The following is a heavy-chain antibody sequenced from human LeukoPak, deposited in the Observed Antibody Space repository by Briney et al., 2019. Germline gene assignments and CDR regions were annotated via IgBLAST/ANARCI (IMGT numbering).Heavy chain of an antibody. CDR3: AGGYSSGFWGAFDI. J-gene: IGHJ3*02. CDR1: GYTFTSYD. Sequence: GASVKVSCKASGYTFTSYDINWVRQAPGQGLEWMGGIIPIFGTANYAQKFQGRVTITADESTSTAYMELSSLRSEDTAVYYCAGGYSSGFWGAFDIWGQGTMVTVSS. V-gene: IGHV1-69*01. CDR2: IIPIFGTA. D-gene: IGHD6-19*01.